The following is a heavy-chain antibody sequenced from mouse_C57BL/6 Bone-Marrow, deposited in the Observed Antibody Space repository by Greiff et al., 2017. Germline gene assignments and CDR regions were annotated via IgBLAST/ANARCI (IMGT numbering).Heavy chain of an antibody. J-gene: IGHJ3*01. CDR1: GFNIKDDY. D-gene: IGHD2-2*01. CDR3: TYGYDWFAY. V-gene: IGHV14-4*01. Sequence: VQLQQSGAELVRPGASVKLFCTASGFNIKDDYMHWVKQRPEQGLEWIGWIDPENGDTEYASKFQGKATITADTSSSTAYLQLSSLTSEDTAVYYCTYGYDWFAYWGQGTLVTVSA. CDR2: IDPENGDT.